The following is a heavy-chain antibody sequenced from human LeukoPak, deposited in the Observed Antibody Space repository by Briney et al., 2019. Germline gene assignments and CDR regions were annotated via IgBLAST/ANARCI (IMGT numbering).Heavy chain of an antibody. J-gene: IGHJ3*02. V-gene: IGHV1-18*01. CDR1: GYTFTSYG. Sequence: EASVKVSCKASGYTFTSYGISWVRQAPGQGLEWMGWISAYNGNTNYAQKLQGRVTMTTDTSTSTAYMELRSLRSDDTAVYYCARDNCGSYFCAFDIWGQGTMVTVSS. D-gene: IGHD1-26*01. CDR2: ISAYNGNT. CDR3: ARDNCGSYFCAFDI.